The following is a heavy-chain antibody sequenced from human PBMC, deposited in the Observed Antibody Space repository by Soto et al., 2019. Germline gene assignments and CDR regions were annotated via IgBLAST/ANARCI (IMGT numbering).Heavy chain of an antibody. Sequence: QVQLVESGGGVVQPGRSLRLSCAASGFTFSSYGMHWVRQAPGKGLEWVAVIWYDGSNKYYADSVKGRFTISRDNSKNALYLQKNSLRAEDTAVNYCARDRNCSGGSGYYYYYYYGMDVWGQGTTVTVSS. CDR2: IWYDGSNK. D-gene: IGHD2-15*01. J-gene: IGHJ6*02. CDR3: ARDRNCSGGSGYYYYYYYGMDV. V-gene: IGHV3-33*01. CDR1: GFTFSSYG.